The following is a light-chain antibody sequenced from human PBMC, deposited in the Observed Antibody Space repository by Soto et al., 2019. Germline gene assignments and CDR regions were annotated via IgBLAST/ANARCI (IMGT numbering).Light chain of an antibody. CDR1: QSVSSN. J-gene: IGKJ2*01. Sequence: EIVMTQAPATLSMSPGERATVSCRASQSVSSNLAWYQQKPGQGPRLLIYGASTRATCIPARFSGRGSGTEFTLTISSLQSEDFAVYYCQQYSNWPRTFGQGTKLEIQ. CDR2: GAS. V-gene: IGKV3-15*01. CDR3: QQYSNWPRT.